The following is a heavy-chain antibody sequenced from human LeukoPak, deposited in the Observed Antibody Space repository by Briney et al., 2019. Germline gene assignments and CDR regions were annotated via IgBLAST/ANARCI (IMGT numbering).Heavy chain of an antibody. D-gene: IGHD3-16*02. CDR2: IYSGGST. CDR3: ARASRELSYYYYGMDV. V-gene: IGHV3-66*01. Sequence: GGSLRLSCAASGFTVSSNYMSWVRQAPGKGLEWFSVIYSGGSTYYADSVKGRSTISRDNSKNTVYLQMNSLRVEDTAVYYCARASRELSYYYYGMDVWGQGTTVTVSS. J-gene: IGHJ6*02. CDR1: GFTVSSNY.